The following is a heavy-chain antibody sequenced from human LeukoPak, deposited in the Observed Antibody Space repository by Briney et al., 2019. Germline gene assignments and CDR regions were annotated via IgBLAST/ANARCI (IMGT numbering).Heavy chain of an antibody. CDR1: GGSISSYY. D-gene: IGHD2-2*01. J-gene: IGHJ4*02. Sequence: SETLSLTCTVSGGSISSYYWSWIRQPPGKGLEWIGYIYYSGSTNYNPSLKSRVTMSVDTSKNQFSLKLSSVTAADTAVYYCARTGIVVVPADTNYFDYWGQGTLVTVSS. V-gene: IGHV4-59*12. CDR3: ARTGIVVVPADTNYFDY. CDR2: IYYSGST.